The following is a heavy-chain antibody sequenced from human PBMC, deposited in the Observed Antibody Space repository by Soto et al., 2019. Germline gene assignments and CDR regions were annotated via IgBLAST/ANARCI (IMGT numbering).Heavy chain of an antibody. J-gene: IGHJ4*02. CDR1: GGSITTGGYY. D-gene: IGHD2-15*01. V-gene: IGHV4-31*03. Sequence: AWETLSLTCTVSGGSITTGGYYWSWIRQLPGKGLEWIGHRYYSESTYYNPSLKSRVSISLDTSKNQFSLKLSFVTAADTAMYYCARTKCSGGSCYSWSLDYWGQGTPVTVSS. CDR2: RYYSEST. CDR3: ARTKCSGGSCYSWSLDY.